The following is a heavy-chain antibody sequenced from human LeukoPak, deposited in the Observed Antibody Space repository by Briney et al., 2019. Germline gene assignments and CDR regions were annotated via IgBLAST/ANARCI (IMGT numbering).Heavy chain of an antibody. D-gene: IGHD4-17*01. Sequence: GGSLRLSCAASGFTFNGFWMSWVRQAPGKGLEWVANIKQDGSDIYYLGSVRGRFTISRDNAMNSLYLQMNSLRAEDTAAYYCTRDALYGDPSYYYMDVWGKGTTVTVSS. CDR3: TRDALYGDPSYYYMDV. J-gene: IGHJ6*03. V-gene: IGHV3-7*01. CDR2: IKQDGSDI. CDR1: GFTFNGFW.